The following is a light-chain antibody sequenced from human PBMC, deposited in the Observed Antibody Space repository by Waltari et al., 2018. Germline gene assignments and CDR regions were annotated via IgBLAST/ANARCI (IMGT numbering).Light chain of an antibody. CDR2: GAS. Sequence: EIVLTQSPGSLSLSPGERATLSCRASQTISGSWLTWYQQKPGQAHRLLIYGASSRATAIPDRFRGRGSGTDFTLPISRLEPEDFAVYYCQQYDGSSVTFGGGTKVEIK. CDR3: QQYDGSSVT. V-gene: IGKV3-20*01. CDR1: QTISGSW. J-gene: IGKJ4*01.